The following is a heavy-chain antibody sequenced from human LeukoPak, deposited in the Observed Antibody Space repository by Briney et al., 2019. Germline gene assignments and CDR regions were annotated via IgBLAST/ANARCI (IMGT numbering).Heavy chain of an antibody. Sequence: SGGSLRLSCEGSGFSFSEYWMSWVRQAPGKGLEWVASVKQGGREKYYVDSVKGRFDISRDDAKNSLYLQMNTLRSDDTALYYCASYYGINWVIGYWAKGTLVTVSS. CDR2: VKQGGREK. J-gene: IGHJ4*02. CDR3: ASYYGINWVIGY. CDR1: GFSFSEYW. V-gene: IGHV3-7*01. D-gene: IGHD4-17*01.